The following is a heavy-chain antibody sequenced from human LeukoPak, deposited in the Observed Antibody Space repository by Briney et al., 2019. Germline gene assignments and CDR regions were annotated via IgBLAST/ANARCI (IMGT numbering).Heavy chain of an antibody. CDR3: ARGPIPWGSYRYSEPYFDY. J-gene: IGHJ4*02. Sequence: SETLSLTCTVSGGSISSSSYYWGWIRQPPGKGLEWIGSIYYSGSTYYNPSLKSRVTISVDTSKNQFSLKLSSVTAADTAVYYCARGPIPWGSYRYSEPYFDYWGQGTLVTVSS. CDR2: IYYSGST. CDR1: GGSISSSSYY. V-gene: IGHV4-39*01. D-gene: IGHD3-16*02.